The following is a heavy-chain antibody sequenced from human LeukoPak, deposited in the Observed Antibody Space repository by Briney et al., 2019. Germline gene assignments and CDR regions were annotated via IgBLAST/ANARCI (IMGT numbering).Heavy chain of an antibody. CDR3: ARDGRSIVGAAEYYFDY. D-gene: IGHD1-26*01. J-gene: IGHJ4*02. CDR2: INPSGGST. Sequence: ASVKVSCKASGYTFTSYYMHWVRQAPGQGLEWMGIINPSGGSTSYAQKFQGRVTTTRDTSTSTVYMELSSLRSEDTAVYYCARDGRSIVGAAEYYFDYWGQGTLVTVSS. CDR1: GYTFTSYY. V-gene: IGHV1-46*01.